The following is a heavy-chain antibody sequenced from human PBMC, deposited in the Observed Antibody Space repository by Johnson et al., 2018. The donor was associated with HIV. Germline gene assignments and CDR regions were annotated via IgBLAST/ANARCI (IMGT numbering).Heavy chain of an antibody. D-gene: IGHD5-24*01. CDR3: ARACRDGYTCDVYDI. J-gene: IGHJ3*02. V-gene: IGHV3-13*04. CDR2: IGTAGDT. CDR1: GFTFSNFA. Sequence: VQLVESGGGLVQPGGSLRLSCAVSGFTFSNFAMHWVRQAPGKGLEYVSAIGTAGDTYYPGSVKGRFTISRENAKNSLYLQMNSLRAEDTAVYYCARACRDGYTCDVYDIWGQGTMVTVSS.